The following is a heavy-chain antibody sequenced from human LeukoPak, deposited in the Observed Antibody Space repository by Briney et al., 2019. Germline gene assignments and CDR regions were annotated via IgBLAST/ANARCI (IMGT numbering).Heavy chain of an antibody. CDR1: GYTFTGYY. J-gene: IGHJ4*02. Sequence: ASVKVSCKASGYTFTGYYMHWVRQAPGQGLEWMGWINPHSGDTNYAQKFQGRVTMTRDTSISTAYMELSRLRSDDTAVYYCATGLNSSSWGYDYWGQGTLVTVSS. V-gene: IGHV1-2*02. CDR3: ATGLNSSSWGYDY. CDR2: INPHSGDT. D-gene: IGHD6-13*01.